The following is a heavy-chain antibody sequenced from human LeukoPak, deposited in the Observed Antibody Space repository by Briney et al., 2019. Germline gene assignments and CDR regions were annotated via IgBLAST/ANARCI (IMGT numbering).Heavy chain of an antibody. Sequence: GGSLRLSCATSGFGFSSYSMNWVHQAPGKGLEWVSSISSSSSYIYYADSVKGRFTISRDNAKNSLYLQMNSLRAEDTAVYYCTRHRSGGSQDDAFDIWGQGTMVTVSS. CDR3: TRHRSGGSQDDAFDI. CDR1: GFGFSSYS. D-gene: IGHD2-15*01. J-gene: IGHJ3*02. V-gene: IGHV3-21*01. CDR2: ISSSSSYI.